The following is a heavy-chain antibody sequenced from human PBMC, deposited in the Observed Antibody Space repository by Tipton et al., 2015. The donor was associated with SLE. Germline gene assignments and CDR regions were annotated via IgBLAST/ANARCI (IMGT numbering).Heavy chain of an antibody. D-gene: IGHD3-10*01. Sequence: TLSLTCTVSGGSISSYYWSWIRQPPGKGLEWIGYIYYSGSTNYNPSLKSRVTISVDTSKNQFSLKLSSVTAADTAVYYCARIHYGSGSYKRPQPGDAFDIWGQGTMVTVSS. CDR2: IYYSGST. CDR3: ARIHYGSGSYKRPQPGDAFDI. J-gene: IGHJ3*02. V-gene: IGHV4-59*08. CDR1: GGSISSYY.